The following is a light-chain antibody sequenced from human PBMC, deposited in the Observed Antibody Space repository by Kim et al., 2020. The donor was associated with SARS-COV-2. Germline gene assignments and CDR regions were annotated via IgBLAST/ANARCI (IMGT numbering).Light chain of an antibody. Sequence: QGERATLPCRASQSISSNVAWYQQKPGQAPRLLIYGASTRATGIPARFSRSGAGTEFTRTISSLQSEDIAVYYCQQYNNWTPLTFGGGTKGDIK. CDR1: QSISSN. V-gene: IGKV3-15*01. CDR3: QQYNNWTPLT. J-gene: IGKJ4*01. CDR2: GAS.